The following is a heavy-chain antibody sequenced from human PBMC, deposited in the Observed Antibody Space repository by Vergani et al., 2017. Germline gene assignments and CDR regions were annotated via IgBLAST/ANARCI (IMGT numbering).Heavy chain of an antibody. V-gene: IGHV3-74*02. CDR3: ARGRVWGSSSSHGMDV. D-gene: IGHD6-13*01. CDR2: INSDVSST. Sequence: VQLVESGGGVVQPGRSLRLSCAASGFTFSSYWMHWVRQAPGKGLVWVSRINSDVSSTSYADSVKGRFTISRDNAKNTLYLQMNSLRAEDTAVYYCARGRVWGSSSSHGMDVWGQGTTVTVSS. CDR1: GFTFSSYW. J-gene: IGHJ6*02.